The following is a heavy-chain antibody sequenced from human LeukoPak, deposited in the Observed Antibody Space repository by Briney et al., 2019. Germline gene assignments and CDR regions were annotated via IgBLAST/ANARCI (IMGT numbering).Heavy chain of an antibody. J-gene: IGHJ3*02. V-gene: IGHV3-23*01. D-gene: IGHD2-8*01. CDR3: AKDPPPFLSVYANSAFDI. CDR2: ISGSGGST. CDR1: GFTFSSYA. Sequence: GGSLRLSCAASGFTFSSYAMSWVRQAPGKGLEWVSAISGSGGSTYYADSVKGRFTISRDNSKNSLYLQMNSLRAEDTAVYYCAKDPPPFLSVYANSAFDIWGQGTMVTVSS.